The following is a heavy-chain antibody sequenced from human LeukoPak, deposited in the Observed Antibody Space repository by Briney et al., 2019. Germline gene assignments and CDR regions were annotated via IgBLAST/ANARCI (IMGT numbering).Heavy chain of an antibody. V-gene: IGHV5-51*01. J-gene: IGHJ3*02. Sequence: GESLKISCKGSGYSFTSYWIGWVRQMPGKGLEWMGIIYPGDSDTRYSPSFQGQVTISADKSISTAYLQWSSLKASDTAMYCCARSLYYDYVWGSYRYIGAFDIWGQGTMVTVSS. CDR1: GYSFTSYW. CDR2: IYPGDSDT. CDR3: ARSLYYDYVWGSYRYIGAFDI. D-gene: IGHD3-16*02.